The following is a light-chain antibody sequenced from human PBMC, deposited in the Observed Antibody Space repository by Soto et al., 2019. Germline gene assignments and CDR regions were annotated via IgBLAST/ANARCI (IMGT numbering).Light chain of an antibody. V-gene: IGKV3-15*01. J-gene: IGKJ2*01. CDR2: GAY. Sequence: EIVMTQSPATLSVSPGERATLSCRASQSVSSNLAWYQHKPGQAPRLLIYGAYTRATGIPARFSGSGSGTELTLTISSLQSEDFAVYYCQQYNNWPPMYTFGQGTKLEIK. CDR3: QQYNNWPPMYT. CDR1: QSVSSN.